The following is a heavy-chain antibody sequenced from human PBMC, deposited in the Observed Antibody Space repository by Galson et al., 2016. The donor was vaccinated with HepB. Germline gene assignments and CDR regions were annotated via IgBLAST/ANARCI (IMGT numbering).Heavy chain of an antibody. D-gene: IGHD2-2*01. V-gene: IGHV3-7*01. J-gene: IGHJ3*02. CDR2: IKEDGSEM. Sequence: SLRLSCAASGFTFDTYWMKWVRQAPGKGPEWVANIKEDGSEMKYVDSVKGRFTISRDNAKKSLYLQMNSLRVNDTAIYYCARAGVLGHESTSFRAFDIWGQGTLVTVSS. CDR1: GFTFDTYW. CDR3: ARAGVLGHESTSFRAFDI.